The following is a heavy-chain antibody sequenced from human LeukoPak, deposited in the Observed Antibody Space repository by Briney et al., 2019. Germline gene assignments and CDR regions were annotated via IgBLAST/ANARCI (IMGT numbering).Heavy chain of an antibody. Sequence: GASVKVSCKASGYTFTSYDINWVRQATGQGLEWMGWMNPNSGNTGYAQKFQGRVTMTRNTSISTAYMELSSLRSEDTAVYYCARGGWDYSRIYYYYYMDVWGKGTTVTISS. CDR2: MNPNSGNT. J-gene: IGHJ6*03. D-gene: IGHD2-21*01. V-gene: IGHV1-8*01. CDR1: GYTFTSYD. CDR3: ARGGWDYSRIYYYYYMDV.